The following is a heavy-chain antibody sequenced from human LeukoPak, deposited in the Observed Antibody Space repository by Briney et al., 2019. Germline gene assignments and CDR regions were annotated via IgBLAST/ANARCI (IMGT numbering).Heavy chain of an antibody. D-gene: IGHD5-24*01. V-gene: IGHV4-61*02. Sequence: PSETLSLTCTVSGDSISSGSYYWGWIRQPAGKGLEWIGRVYTSGSTNYHPSLKSQFTISVDTSKNQFSLKLSSATAADTAVYYCARATMMRDFDYWGQGTLVTVSS. CDR2: VYTSGST. J-gene: IGHJ4*02. CDR1: GDSISSGSYY. CDR3: ARATMMRDFDY.